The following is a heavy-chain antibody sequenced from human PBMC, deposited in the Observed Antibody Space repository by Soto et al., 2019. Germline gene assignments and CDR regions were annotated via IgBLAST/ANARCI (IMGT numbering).Heavy chain of an antibody. CDR2: IYYSGST. CDR1: SGSISSSSSY. J-gene: IGHJ6*03. D-gene: IGHD5-12*01. CDR3: ARISVASRYMDV. Sequence: SETLSLTCTVSSGSISSSSSYWGWIRQPPGKGLEWIGSIYYSGSTYYNPSLKSRVTISVDTSKNQFSLKLSSVTAADTAVYYCARISVASRYMDVWGKGATVTVSS. V-gene: IGHV4-39*01.